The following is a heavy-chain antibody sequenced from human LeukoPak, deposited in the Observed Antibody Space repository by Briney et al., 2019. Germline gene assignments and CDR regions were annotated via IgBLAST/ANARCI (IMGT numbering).Heavy chain of an antibody. CDR2: IYYSGST. D-gene: IGHD2-15*01. CDR1: GGSISSSSYY. Sequence: PSETLSLTCTVSGGSISSSSYYWGWIRQPPGKGLEWIGSIYYSGSTYYNPSLKSRVTISVDTSKNQFSLKLSSVTAADTAVYYCARHPFATPFGYWGRGTLLTVSS. J-gene: IGHJ4*02. CDR3: ARHPFATPFGY. V-gene: IGHV4-39*01.